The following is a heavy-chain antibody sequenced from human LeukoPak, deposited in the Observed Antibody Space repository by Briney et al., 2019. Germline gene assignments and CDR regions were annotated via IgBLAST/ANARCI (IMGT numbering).Heavy chain of an antibody. V-gene: IGHV4-59*08. J-gene: IGHJ5*02. Sequence: SETLSLTCTVSGGSISSYYWNWIRQPPGKGLEWIAYIYYSGSTNYNPSLKSRVTISVDTSKNQFSLKLSSVTAADTAVYYCARHYYDSSGYFHNWFDPWGQGTLVTVSS. CDR2: IYYSGST. CDR3: ARHYYDSSGYFHNWFDP. D-gene: IGHD3-22*01. CDR1: GGSISSYY.